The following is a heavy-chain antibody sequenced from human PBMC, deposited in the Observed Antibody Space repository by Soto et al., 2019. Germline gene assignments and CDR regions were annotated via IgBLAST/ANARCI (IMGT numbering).Heavy chain of an antibody. CDR1: GFLFNNYA. Sequence: QVQLVESGGGVVQPGRSLRLSCAASGFLFNNYAMHWVRQAPGKGLEWVTSISFHGSNKHYADFVKGRFTISRDNSKNSLSLQMNSMRTEDTAVYYGAGDDAFDMWGQGTMVTVSS. J-gene: IGHJ3*02. V-gene: IGHV3-30-3*01. CDR2: ISFHGSNK. CDR3: AGDDAFDM.